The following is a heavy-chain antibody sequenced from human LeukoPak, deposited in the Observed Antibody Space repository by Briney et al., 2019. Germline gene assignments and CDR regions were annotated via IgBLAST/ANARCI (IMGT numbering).Heavy chain of an antibody. D-gene: IGHD3-10*02. CDR2: ISSSGSTI. V-gene: IGHV3-48*03. CDR3: AELGITMIGGV. J-gene: IGHJ6*04. Sequence: PGGSLRLSCAASGFTFSSYEMNWVRQAPGKGLEWVSYISSSGSTIYYAHSVKGRFTISRDNAKNSLYLQMNILRAEDTAVYYCAELGITMIGGVWGKGTTVTISS. CDR1: GFTFSSYE.